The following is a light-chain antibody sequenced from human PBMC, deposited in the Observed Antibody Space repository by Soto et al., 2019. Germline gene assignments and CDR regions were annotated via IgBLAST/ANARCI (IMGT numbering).Light chain of an antibody. Sequence: DIQMTQSPSSVSASVRDRFTITCRASQGISTNSAWYQQKPGKAPKLLIYAASSLQTGVPPRFSGSGSGTDFTLTISSLQPEDFAIYYCQQANRVPLSFGQGTRLEIK. V-gene: IGKV1-12*01. CDR3: QQANRVPLS. CDR2: AAS. CDR1: QGISTN. J-gene: IGKJ5*01.